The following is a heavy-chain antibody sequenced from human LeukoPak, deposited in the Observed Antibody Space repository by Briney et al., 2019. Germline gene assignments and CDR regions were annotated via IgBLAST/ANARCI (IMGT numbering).Heavy chain of an antibody. J-gene: IGHJ4*02. CDR1: GYTFNRYA. D-gene: IGHD3-10*01. CDR3: ARDAYYASGSYYNGCFDI. V-gene: IGHV1-3*04. CDR2: INTGNGNT. Sequence: GASVKVSCKASGYTFNRYAMHWVRQAPGQRLEWMGWINTGNGNTKSSQKFQGRVTIIRGTFASTAYMELSNLRSEDTAIYYCARDAYYASGSYYNGCFDIWGQGTLVTVSS.